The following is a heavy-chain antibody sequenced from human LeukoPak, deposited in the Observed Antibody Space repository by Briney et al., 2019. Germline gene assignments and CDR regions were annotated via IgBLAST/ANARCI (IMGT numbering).Heavy chain of an antibody. CDR3: AKAPAGALLGDPDAFDI. V-gene: IGHV3-23*01. Sequence: GGSLRLSCAASGFTFSSYAMSWVRQAPGKGLEWVSAISGSGGSTYYADSVKGRFTISRDNSKNTLYLQMNSLRAEDTAVYYCAKAPAGALLGDPDAFDIWGQGTMVTVSS. CDR1: GFTFSSYA. J-gene: IGHJ3*02. D-gene: IGHD3-10*01. CDR2: ISGSGGST.